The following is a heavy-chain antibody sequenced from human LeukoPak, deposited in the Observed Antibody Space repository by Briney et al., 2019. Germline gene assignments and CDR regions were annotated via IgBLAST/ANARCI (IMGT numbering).Heavy chain of an antibody. Sequence: ASVKVSCKASGYTLTSYYLHWVRQAPGQGLEWLGWINPNSGVANYAQKFQDRVTMTRDTSITTAYMELSGLTSDDTAVYYCARPMIRGTNWFDPWGQGTLVTVSS. J-gene: IGHJ5*02. D-gene: IGHD3-10*01. V-gene: IGHV1-2*02. CDR3: ARPMIRGTNWFDP. CDR1: GYTLTSYY. CDR2: INPNSGVA.